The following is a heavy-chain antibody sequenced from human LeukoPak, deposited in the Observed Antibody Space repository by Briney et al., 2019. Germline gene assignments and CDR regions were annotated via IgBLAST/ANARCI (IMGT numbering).Heavy chain of an antibody. V-gene: IGHV1-2*02. CDR2: IHPNSGGT. Sequence: ALVTVSCKASGYTFSAYYIHWVGRAPAQGLVGMVWIHPNSGGTNYAQEFQGRVTMTRDKSISTAYMELSRLTSDDTAVYYCTRAANPQDCFDCWGQRTLVTVSS. D-gene: IGHD4/OR15-4a*01. CDR1: GYTFSAYY. J-gene: IGHJ4*02. CDR3: TRAANPQDCFDC.